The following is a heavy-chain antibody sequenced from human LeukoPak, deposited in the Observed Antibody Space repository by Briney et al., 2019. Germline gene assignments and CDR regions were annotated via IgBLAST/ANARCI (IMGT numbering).Heavy chain of an antibody. CDR2: FDPEDGET. CDR1: GYTLTELS. D-gene: IGHD2-2*01. Sequence: ASVKVSCKVSGYTLTELSMHWVRQAPGKGLEWMGGFDPEDGETIYAQKFQGRVTMTEDTSTDTAYMELSSLRSEDTAVYFCATRNSSITRINRNYYYYVMDVWAEGTTVTVSS. V-gene: IGHV1-24*01. J-gene: IGHJ6*04. CDR3: ATRNSSITRINRNYYYYVMDV.